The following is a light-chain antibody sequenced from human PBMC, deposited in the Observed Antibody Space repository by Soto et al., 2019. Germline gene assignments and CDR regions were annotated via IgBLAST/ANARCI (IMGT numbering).Light chain of an antibody. V-gene: IGKV3-20*01. CDR3: QLYSRSPRQIT. CDR2: AAS. Sequence: EIVLTQSPGTLSLSPGERATLSCRASQSVSSYYLAWYQQKPGQAPRLLIYAASSRATGIPDRFSGGGSGTDFTLTISRLEPEDFAVYYCQLYSRSPRQITFGQGTRLEIK. CDR1: QSVSSYY. J-gene: IGKJ5*01.